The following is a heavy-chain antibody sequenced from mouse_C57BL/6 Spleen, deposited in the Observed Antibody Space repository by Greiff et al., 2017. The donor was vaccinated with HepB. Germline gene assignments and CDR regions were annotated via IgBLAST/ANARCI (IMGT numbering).Heavy chain of an antibody. V-gene: IGHV2-6-1*01. CDR2: IWSDGST. Sequence: QVQLQQSGPGLVAPSQSLSITCTVSGFSLTSYGVHWVRQPPGKGLEWLVVIWSDGSTTYNSALKSRLSISKDNSKSQVFLKMNSLQTDDTAMYYCARQGIYYGNYVGAMDYWGQGTSVTVSS. CDR3: ARQGIYYGNYVGAMDY. J-gene: IGHJ4*01. D-gene: IGHD2-1*01. CDR1: GFSLTSYG.